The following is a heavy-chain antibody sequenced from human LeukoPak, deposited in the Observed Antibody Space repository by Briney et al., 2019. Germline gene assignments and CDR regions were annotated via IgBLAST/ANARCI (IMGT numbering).Heavy chain of an antibody. Sequence: GGSLRLSCAASGFTFSSYSMNWVRQAPGKGLEWVSSISSSSSDIYYADSVKGRFTISRDNAKNSLYLQMNSLRAEDTAVYYCAREAPTYCSGGSCYSPPNWFDPWGQGTLVTVSS. D-gene: IGHD2-15*01. CDR1: GFTFSSYS. CDR2: ISSSSSDI. V-gene: IGHV3-21*01. CDR3: AREAPTYCSGGSCYSPPNWFDP. J-gene: IGHJ5*02.